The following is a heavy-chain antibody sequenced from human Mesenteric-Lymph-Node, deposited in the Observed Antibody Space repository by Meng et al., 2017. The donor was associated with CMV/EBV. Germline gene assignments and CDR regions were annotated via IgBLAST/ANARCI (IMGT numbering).Heavy chain of an antibody. CDR1: GGSFSGYY. CDR3: ATSSGPI. CDR2: IHHSGST. J-gene: IGHJ3*02. D-gene: IGHD6-6*01. V-gene: IGHV4-34*01. Sequence: SQTLSLTCAVYGGSFSGYYWTWIRQPPGKGLEWIGEIHHSGSTNYSPSLKSRVTVSGDTSRNQFSLKLSSVTAADTAVYYCATSSGPIWGQGTMVTVSS.